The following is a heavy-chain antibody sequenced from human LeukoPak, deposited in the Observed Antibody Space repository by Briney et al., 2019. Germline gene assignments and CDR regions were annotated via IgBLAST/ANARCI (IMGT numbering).Heavy chain of an antibody. D-gene: IGHD3-9*01. CDR3: ARAALTYYDIFWGVGARDTKAKYYYYGMDV. J-gene: IGHJ6*02. CDR1: GGAFSVYD. Sequence: SETLSLTCAVYGGAFSVYDWSWIRQPPGQGLEWIGEMNHSGSTTYNPSLKSRVTISVDTSKNQFSLKLSSVTAADRAVYYCARAALTYYDIFWGVGARDTKAKYYYYGMDVWGQGTTVTVSS. CDR2: MNHSGST. V-gene: IGHV4-34*01.